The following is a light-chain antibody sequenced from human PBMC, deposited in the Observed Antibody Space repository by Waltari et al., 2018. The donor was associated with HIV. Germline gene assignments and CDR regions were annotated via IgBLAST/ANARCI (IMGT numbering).Light chain of an antibody. CDR2: ELT. J-gene: IGLJ3*02. CDR3: SSYAGSNIRV. V-gene: IGLV2-23*02. CDR1: NSNVWSFNF. Sequence: QSALTQPASVSGSPGPSITIPCTGTNSNVWSFNFVSRYQQHPGKPPRLLIYELTKRASGISNRFAGPKSGNAACLTISGLQAEGEAYYYYSSYAGSNIRVFGGGTKLTVL.